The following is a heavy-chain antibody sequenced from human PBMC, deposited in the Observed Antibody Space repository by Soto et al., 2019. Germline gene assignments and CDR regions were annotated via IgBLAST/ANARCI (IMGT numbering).Heavy chain of an antibody. CDR3: AKGLAYCGGDCYSHFDL. CDR2: ISYDGSNK. J-gene: IGHJ2*01. D-gene: IGHD2-21*02. Sequence: PGGSLRLSCTASGFTFSSCAMSWVRQTPGKGLEWVAVISYDGSNKYYADSVKGRFTISRDNSKNTLYLQMNSLRAEDTAVYYCAKGLAYCGGDCYSHFDLWGRGTLVTVSS. V-gene: IGHV3-30*18. CDR1: GFTFSSCA.